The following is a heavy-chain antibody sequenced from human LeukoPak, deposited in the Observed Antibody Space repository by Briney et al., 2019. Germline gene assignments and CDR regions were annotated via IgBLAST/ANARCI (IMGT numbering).Heavy chain of an antibody. Sequence: GGSLRLSCAASGFTFSSYAMHWIRQAPGKGLEWVAVMSNDGINKYYAGSVKGRFTISRDNSKNTLFLQMNSLRPEDTAVYYCARDPVSSALQINSDFWGQGALVTVSS. CDR2: MSNDGINK. J-gene: IGHJ4*02. CDR3: ARDPVSSALQINSDF. CDR1: GFTFSSYA. V-gene: IGHV3-30-3*01. D-gene: IGHD2-2*01.